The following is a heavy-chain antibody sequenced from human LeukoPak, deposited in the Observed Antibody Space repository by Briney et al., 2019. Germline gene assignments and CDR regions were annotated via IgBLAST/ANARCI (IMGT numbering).Heavy chain of an antibody. CDR1: GYSFTNYW. CDR2: IYPGDSDS. Sequence: HGESLKISCKGSGYSFTNYWTAWVRQMPGKGLEWMGIIYPGDSDSRYSPSFQGQVTISADKSISTAYLQWNSLKASDTAMYYCARRHKRGAYIYGVDYWGQGTLVSVSS. D-gene: IGHD5-18*01. CDR3: ARRHKRGAYIYGVDY. V-gene: IGHV5-51*01. J-gene: IGHJ4*02.